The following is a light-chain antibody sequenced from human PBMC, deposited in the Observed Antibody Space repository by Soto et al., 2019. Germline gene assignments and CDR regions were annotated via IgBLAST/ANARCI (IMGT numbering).Light chain of an antibody. CDR3: QQYGSSLLT. J-gene: IGKJ5*01. CDR1: QSVSSSY. Sequence: EIVLTQSPGPPSLSPGERATPSRRASQSVSSSYLAWYQQKPGQAPRLLIYGASSRATGIPDRFSGSGSGTDFTLTISRLEPEDFAVYYCQQYGSSLLTFGQGTRLEIK. V-gene: IGKV3-20*01. CDR2: GAS.